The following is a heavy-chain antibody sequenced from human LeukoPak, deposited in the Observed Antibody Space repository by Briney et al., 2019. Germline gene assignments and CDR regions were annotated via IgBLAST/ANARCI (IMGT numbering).Heavy chain of an antibody. V-gene: IGHV1-8*01. J-gene: IGHJ6*02. D-gene: IGHD2-15*01. CDR3: ARGRYCSGGSCPYYYYGMDV. Sequence: ASVKVSCKASGYTFTSYDINWVRQATGQGLEWMGWMNPNSGNTGYAQKFQGRVTMTRNTSISTAYMELSSLRSEDTAVYYCARGRYCSGGSCPYYYYGMDVWGQGTTVTVSS. CDR2: MNPNSGNT. CDR1: GYTFTSYD.